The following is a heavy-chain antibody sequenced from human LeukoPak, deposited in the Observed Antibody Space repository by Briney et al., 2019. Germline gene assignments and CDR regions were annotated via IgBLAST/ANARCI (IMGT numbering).Heavy chain of an antibody. CDR3: ARKYYYDSSPLDY. CDR2: IYHSGST. CDR1: GGSISTTNW. D-gene: IGHD3-22*01. Sequence: SETLSLTCAVSGGSISTTNWWSWVRQPPGKGLEWFGEIYHSGSTNYNPSLRSRVTVSVDKSKNQFSLRLTSVTAADTAVYYCARKYYYDSSPLDYWGQGTLVTVSS. J-gene: IGHJ4*02. V-gene: IGHV4-4*02.